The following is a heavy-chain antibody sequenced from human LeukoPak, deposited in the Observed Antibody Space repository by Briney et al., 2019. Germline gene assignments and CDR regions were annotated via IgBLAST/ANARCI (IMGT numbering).Heavy chain of an antibody. Sequence: ASVKVSCKVSGYALTELSMHWMRQAPGKGLEWMGGFDPEDGETIYAQKFQGRVTMTEDTSTDTAYMELSSLRSEDTAVYYCATDLNSSSWTWDYWGQGTLVTVSS. CDR2: FDPEDGET. V-gene: IGHV1-24*01. J-gene: IGHJ4*02. D-gene: IGHD6-13*01. CDR3: ATDLNSSSWTWDY. CDR1: GYALTELS.